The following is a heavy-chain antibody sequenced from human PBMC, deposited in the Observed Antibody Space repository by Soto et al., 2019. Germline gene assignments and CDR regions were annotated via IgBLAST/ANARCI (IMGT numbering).Heavy chain of an antibody. D-gene: IGHD1-1*01. CDR2: ISGGSDDI. V-gene: IGHV3-48*01. J-gene: IGHJ4*02. CDR1: VFAFSSYS. Sequence: PWESLRLSCAASVFAFSSYSMNWFRQAPGKGLEWVSSISGGSDDIYYADSVRGRFTVSRDNAKNSLGLQMTSLRGQDTAGYYCAREFRWNDVDLDYWGQRTLVTVSS. CDR3: AREFRWNDVDLDY.